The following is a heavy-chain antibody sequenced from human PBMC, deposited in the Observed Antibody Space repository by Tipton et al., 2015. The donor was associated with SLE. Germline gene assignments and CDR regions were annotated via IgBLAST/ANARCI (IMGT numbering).Heavy chain of an antibody. CDR2: IYYSGST. CDR3: ARGGVEEGLEEGDWFDS. V-gene: IGHV4-59*01. J-gene: IGHJ5*01. D-gene: IGHD1-1*01. Sequence: TLSLTCTVSGGSISSFYWSWIRQPPGKGLEWMGYIYYSGSTNYNPSLNSRVTISLDTSKGQVSLKLSSVTAADTAVYYCARGGVEEGLEEGDWFDSWGQGTLVTVSS. CDR1: GGSISSFY.